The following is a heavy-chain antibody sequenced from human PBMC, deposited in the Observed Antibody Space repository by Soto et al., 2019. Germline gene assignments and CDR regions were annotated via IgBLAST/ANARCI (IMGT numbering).Heavy chain of an antibody. D-gene: IGHD6-19*01. J-gene: IGHJ3*02. CDR1: GGSFSGYY. V-gene: IGHV4-34*01. Sequence: SETLSLTCAVYGGSFSGYYWSWIRQPPGKGLEWIGEINHSGSTNYNPSLKSRVTISVDTSKNQFSLKLSSVTAADTAVYYCARGPEDSGWPRVRCFDIWGQGTMVTV. CDR3: ARGPEDSGWPRVRCFDI. CDR2: INHSGST.